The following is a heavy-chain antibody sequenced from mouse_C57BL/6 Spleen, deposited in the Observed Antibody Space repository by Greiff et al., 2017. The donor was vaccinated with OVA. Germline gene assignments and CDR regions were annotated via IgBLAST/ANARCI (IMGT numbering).Heavy chain of an antibody. D-gene: IGHD2-2*01. CDR3: ARSDGYGDY. V-gene: IGHV1-54*01. CDR1: GYAFTNYL. J-gene: IGHJ2*01. Sequence: QVQLQQSGAELVRPGTSVTVSCKASGYAFTNYLIEWVKQRPGQGLEWIGVINPGSGGTNYNEKFKGKATLTADKSSSTAYMQLSSLTSEDSAVYFCARSDGYGDYWGQGTTLTVAS. CDR2: INPGSGGT.